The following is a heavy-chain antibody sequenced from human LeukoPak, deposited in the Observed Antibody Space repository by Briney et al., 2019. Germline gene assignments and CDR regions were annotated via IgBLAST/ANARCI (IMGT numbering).Heavy chain of an antibody. J-gene: IGHJ4*02. CDR1: GGSFSGYY. CDR3: ARGLGSSSGYSLDY. V-gene: IGHV4-34*01. D-gene: IGHD3-22*01. Sequence: PSETLSLTCAVDGGSFSGYYWSWIRQPPGKGLEWIGEINHSGSTNYNPSLKSRVTISVDTSKNQFSLKLSSVTAADTAVYYCARGLGSSSGYSLDYWGQGTLVTVSS. CDR2: INHSGST.